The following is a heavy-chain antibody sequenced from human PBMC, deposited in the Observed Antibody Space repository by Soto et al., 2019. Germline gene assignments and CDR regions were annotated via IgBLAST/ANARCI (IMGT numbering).Heavy chain of an antibody. Sequence: PGGSLRLSCAASGFTFSSYHMHWVRQTPGKGLEWVAIIWNDESNKYYADSVKGRFTISRDNSKNTLWLQMNSLRDEDTALYYCARDVDADFRTDFDYWGRGTLVTVSS. V-gene: IGHV3-33*01. CDR3: ARDVDADFRTDFDY. CDR1: GFTFSSYH. D-gene: IGHD4-17*01. J-gene: IGHJ4*02. CDR2: IWNDESNK.